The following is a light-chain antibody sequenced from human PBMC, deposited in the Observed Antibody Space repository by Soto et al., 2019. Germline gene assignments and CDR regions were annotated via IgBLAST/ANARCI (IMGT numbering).Light chain of an antibody. Sequence: QSVLTQSPSASASLGASVKLTCTLDSGHSTYAIAWHQQHPEKAPRFLMKLKGDGSHIKGDGIPDRFSGSSSGAERYLTISSLQSEDEADYYCQTWGTGIWVFGGGTKLTVL. CDR1: SGHSTYA. CDR2: LKGDGSH. J-gene: IGLJ3*02. V-gene: IGLV4-69*01. CDR3: QTWGTGIWV.